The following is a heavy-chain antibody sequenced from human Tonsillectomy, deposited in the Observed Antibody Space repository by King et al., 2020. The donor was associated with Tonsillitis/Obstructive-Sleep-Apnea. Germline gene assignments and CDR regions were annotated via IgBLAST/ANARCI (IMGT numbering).Heavy chain of an antibody. D-gene: IGHD3-3*01. V-gene: IGHV5-51*01. J-gene: IGHJ6*03. CDR1: GYSFTSYW. Sequence: QLVQSGAEVKKPGESLKISCKGSGYSFTSYWIGWVRQMPGKGLEWMGIIYPGDSDTRYSPSFQGQVTISADKSISTAYLQWSSLKVSDTAMYYCARQDFWSGYYRPSSRYYYMDVWGKGTTVTVSS. CDR3: ARQDFWSGYYRPSSRYYYMDV. CDR2: IYPGDSDT.